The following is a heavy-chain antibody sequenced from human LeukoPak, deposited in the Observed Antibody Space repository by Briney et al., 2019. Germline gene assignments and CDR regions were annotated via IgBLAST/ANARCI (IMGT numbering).Heavy chain of an antibody. CDR1: GFTFDDYA. CDR2: ISWNSGSI. D-gene: IGHD2-15*01. V-gene: IGHV3-9*01. J-gene: IGHJ4*02. CDR3: AKDSEAIVVARGFDY. Sequence: PGGSLRLSCAASGFTFDDYAMHWVRQAPGKGLEWVSGISWNSGSIGYADSVKGRFTISRDNAKNSLYLQMNSLRAEDTALYYCAKDSEAIVVARGFDYWGQGTLVTVSS.